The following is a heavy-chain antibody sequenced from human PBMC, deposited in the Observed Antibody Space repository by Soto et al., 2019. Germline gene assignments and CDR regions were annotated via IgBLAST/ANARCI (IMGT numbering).Heavy chain of an antibody. CDR2: IIPILGIA. V-gene: IGHV1-69*02. CDR1: GGTFSSYT. Sequence: SVKVSCKASGGTFSSYTISWVRQAPGQGLEWMGRIIPILGIANYAQKFQGRVTITADKSTSTAYMELSSLRSEDTAVYYCASLFDPKYNWFDPWGQGTLVTVSS. D-gene: IGHD3-9*01. J-gene: IGHJ5*02. CDR3: ASLFDPKYNWFDP.